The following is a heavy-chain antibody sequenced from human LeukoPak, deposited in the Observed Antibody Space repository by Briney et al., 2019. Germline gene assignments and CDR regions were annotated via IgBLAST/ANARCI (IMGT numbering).Heavy chain of an antibody. CDR3: ARRLVGATRWAFDI. J-gene: IGHJ3*02. V-gene: IGHV5-51*01. CDR2: VYPGDSDA. Sequence: GESLKISCKGSGYTFTSYWIAWVRQMPGKGLEWMGIVYPGDSDATYSPSFQGQVTISADKSISTAYLQWISLKASDTAMYYCARRLVGATRWAFDIWGQGTMVTVSS. D-gene: IGHD1-26*01. CDR1: GYTFTSYW.